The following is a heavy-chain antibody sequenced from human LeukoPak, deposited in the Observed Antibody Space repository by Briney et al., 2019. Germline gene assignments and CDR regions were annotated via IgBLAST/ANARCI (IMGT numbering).Heavy chain of an antibody. CDR3: ARAGATDYGERWFDP. V-gene: IGHV4-4*02. Sequence: SETLSLTCAVSGGSISSSNWWSWVRQPPGKGLEWIGEIYHSGSTNYNPSLKSRVTISVDKSKNQFSLKLSSVTAADTAVYYCARAGATDYGERWFDPWGQGTLVTVSS. D-gene: IGHD4-17*01. CDR1: GGSISSSNW. J-gene: IGHJ5*02. CDR2: IYHSGST.